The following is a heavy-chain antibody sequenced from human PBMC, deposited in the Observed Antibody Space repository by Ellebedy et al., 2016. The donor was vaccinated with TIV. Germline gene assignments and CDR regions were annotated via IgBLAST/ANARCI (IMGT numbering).Heavy chain of an antibody. CDR1: GGSITNFY. J-gene: IGHJ4*02. V-gene: IGHV4-59*01. D-gene: IGHD3-22*01. Sequence: SETLSLTCTVSGGSITNFYWTWIRQPPGKGLEWIGYIYYTGATNYNPSLKSRVTISLGTSKNQFSLNLYSVTAADTAVYYCAREGAHKFDTSGYYFDYWGQGAPVTVSS. CDR2: IYYTGAT. CDR3: AREGAHKFDTSGYYFDY.